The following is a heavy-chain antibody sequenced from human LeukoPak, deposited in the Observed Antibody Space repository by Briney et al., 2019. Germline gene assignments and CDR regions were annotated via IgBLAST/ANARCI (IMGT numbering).Heavy chain of an antibody. CDR3: ARNLGHCSGGSCLFVP. V-gene: IGHV4-34*01. Sequence: SETLSLTCAVYGGSFSGYYWSWIRQPPGKGLEWIGEINHSGSTNYNPSLKSRVTISVDTSKNQFSLKLSSVTAADTAVYYCARNLGHCSGGSCLFVPWGQGTLVTVSS. D-gene: IGHD2-15*01. CDR2: INHSGST. J-gene: IGHJ5*02. CDR1: GGSFSGYY.